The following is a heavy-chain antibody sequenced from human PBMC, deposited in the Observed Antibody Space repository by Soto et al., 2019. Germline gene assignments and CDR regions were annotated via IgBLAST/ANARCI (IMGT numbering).Heavy chain of an antibody. Sequence: GGSPRLSCAASGFTFSSYAMSWVRQAPGKGLEWVSAISGSGGSTYYADSVKGRFTISRDNSKKTLYLQMNCLRAEDTAVYYLAKAGYCSGGSCYDAFDICGQGTMVTVS. V-gene: IGHV3-23*01. CDR1: GFTFSSYA. CDR3: AKAGYCSGGSCYDAFDI. CDR2: ISGSGGST. D-gene: IGHD2-15*01. J-gene: IGHJ3*02.